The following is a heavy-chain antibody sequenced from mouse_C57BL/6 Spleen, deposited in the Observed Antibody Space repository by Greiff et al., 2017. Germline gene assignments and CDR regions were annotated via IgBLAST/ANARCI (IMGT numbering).Heavy chain of an antibody. D-gene: IGHD2-4*01. CDR2: IDPETGGT. CDR1: GYTFADYE. V-gene: IGHV1-15*01. CDR3: TRSYYDRSFNWFAY. J-gene: IGHJ3*01. Sequence: QVQLQQSGAELVRPGASVTLSCKASGYTFADYEMHWVKQTPVHGLEWIGAIDPETGGTAYNQKFKGKAILTADKSSSTAYMERRSLTSEDSAVYYCTRSYYDRSFNWFAYWGQGTLVTVSA.